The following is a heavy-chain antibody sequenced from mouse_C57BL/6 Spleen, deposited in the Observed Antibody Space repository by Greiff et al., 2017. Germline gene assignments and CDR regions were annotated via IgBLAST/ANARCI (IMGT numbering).Heavy chain of an antibody. J-gene: IGHJ4*01. CDR2: INPNNGGT. CDR3: AREVTTGPYAMDY. Sequence: VQLQQSGPELVKPGASVQMSCKASGYTFTDYNMHWVKQSHGTSLEWIGYINPNNGGTSYNQKFKGKATLTVNKASSTAYMELRSLTSEDSAVYYCAREVTTGPYAMDYWGQGTSVTVSS. V-gene: IGHV1-22*01. D-gene: IGHD2-2*01. CDR1: GYTFTDYN.